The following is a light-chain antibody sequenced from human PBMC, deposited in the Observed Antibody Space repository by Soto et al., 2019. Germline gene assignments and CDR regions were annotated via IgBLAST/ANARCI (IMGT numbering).Light chain of an antibody. CDR3: KKYNSAPPT. V-gene: IGKV1-27*01. CDR1: QGISNY. CDR2: AAS. Sequence: DMRMTQSPSSLSASVGYRVTITCPASQGISNYLAWYQQKPGKVPKLLIYAASTLQSGVPSRFSGSGSGTDFTLTISSLQTEDVATYSCKKYNSAPPTFGTGTKVDIK. J-gene: IGKJ3*01.